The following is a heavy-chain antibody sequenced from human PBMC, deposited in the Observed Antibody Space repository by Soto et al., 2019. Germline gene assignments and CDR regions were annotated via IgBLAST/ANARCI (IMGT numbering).Heavy chain of an antibody. CDR1: GFTFSSYA. D-gene: IGHD2-2*01. CDR3: TSGYCTTTTCYHFHY. CDR2: ISSSSSYI. J-gene: IGHJ4*02. Sequence: PGGSLRHSCAASGFTFSSYALSWVRQAPGKGLEWVSSISSSSSYISYSDSVKGRFTISRDNAKSSLYVQMNSLRAEDTAVYYFTSGYCTTTTCYHFHYWGQGTLVTVSS. V-gene: IGHV3-21*01.